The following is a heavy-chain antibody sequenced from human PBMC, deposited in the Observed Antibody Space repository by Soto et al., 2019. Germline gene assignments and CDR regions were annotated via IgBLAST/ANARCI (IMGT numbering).Heavy chain of an antibody. CDR1: GGSISTSSYF. CDR3: ARDYDSSGDY. J-gene: IGHJ4*02. D-gene: IGHD3-22*01. Sequence: QLQLQESGPGLVRPSETVSLTCTVSGGSISTSSYFWGWIRQPPGKGLEWIGSIYYSGSTYYNPSLKSRVTISVDTSKNQFSLKLSSVTAADTAVYYYARDYDSSGDYWGQGTLVTVSS. V-gene: IGHV4-39*01. CDR2: IYYSGST.